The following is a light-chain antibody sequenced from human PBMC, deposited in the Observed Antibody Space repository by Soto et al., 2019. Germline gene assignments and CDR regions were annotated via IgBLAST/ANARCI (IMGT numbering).Light chain of an antibody. CDR2: RNN. CDR1: SSNIGSNY. J-gene: IGLJ2*01. Sequence: QSVLTQPPSASGTPGQRVTISCSGNSSNIGSNYVYWYQQLPGTAPKLLIYRNNQRPSGVPDRFSGSKPGTSASLAISGLRSEDEADYYCAAWDDSLSGRVVFGGGTKVTVL. CDR3: AAWDDSLSGRVV. V-gene: IGLV1-47*01.